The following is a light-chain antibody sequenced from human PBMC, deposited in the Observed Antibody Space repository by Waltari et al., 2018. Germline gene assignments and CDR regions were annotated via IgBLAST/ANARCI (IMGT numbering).Light chain of an antibody. Sequence: EIVMTQSTAPVSASPGERATLSCRASQSVSSNLAWYQQKPGQAPRLLIYGASTRATGIPARFSGSGSGTDFTLTISSLQSEDFAVYYCLHYNNWPHWTFGQGTKVEIK. CDR3: LHYNNWPHWT. J-gene: IGKJ1*01. CDR1: QSVSSN. V-gene: IGKV3-15*01. CDR2: GAS.